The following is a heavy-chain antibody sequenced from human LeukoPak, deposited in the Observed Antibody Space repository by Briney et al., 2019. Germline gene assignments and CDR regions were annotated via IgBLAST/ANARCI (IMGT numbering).Heavy chain of an antibody. CDR3: ARDRTYYDSTSRLGY. CDR2: INPNSGDT. D-gene: IGHD3-22*01. Sequence: ASVTVSYMASGYTFTGFYIHWVRQAPGQGLEWMGWINPNSGDTNHAQKFQGRVTMTRATSITTAYMELRSLTSDDTAVYYCARDRTYYDSTSRLGYWGQGTLVTVSS. V-gene: IGHV1-2*02. CDR1: GYTFTGFY. J-gene: IGHJ4*02.